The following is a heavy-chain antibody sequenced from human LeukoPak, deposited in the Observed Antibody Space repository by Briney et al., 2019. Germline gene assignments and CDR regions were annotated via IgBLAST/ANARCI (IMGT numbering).Heavy chain of an antibody. D-gene: IGHD6-19*01. CDR1: GFTFSSYA. J-gene: IGHJ4*02. CDR2: ISGSDGRT. CDR3: AREKYSSGFFDY. V-gene: IGHV3-23*01. Sequence: GGSLRLSCAASGFTFSSYAMSWVRQAPGKGLEWVSAISGSDGRTYYADSVKGRFTIPRDNSKNTLYLQMNSLRAEDTAIYYCAREKYSSGFFDYWGQGTLVTVSS.